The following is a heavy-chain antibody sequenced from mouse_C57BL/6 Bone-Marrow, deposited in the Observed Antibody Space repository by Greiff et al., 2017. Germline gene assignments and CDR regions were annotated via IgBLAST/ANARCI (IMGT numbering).Heavy chain of an antibody. CDR2: IYPSDSET. D-gene: IGHD2-12*01. V-gene: IGHV1-61*01. J-gene: IGHJ3*01. CDR3: ARSLRYSSEGWFAY. CDR1: GYTFTSYW. Sequence: QVQLQQPGAELVRPGSSVKLSCKASGYTFTSYWMDWVKQRPGQGLEWIGNIYPSDSETHYNQKFKDKATLTVDKSSSTAYMQLSSLTSEDSAVYYCARSLRYSSEGWFAYWGQGTLVTVSA.